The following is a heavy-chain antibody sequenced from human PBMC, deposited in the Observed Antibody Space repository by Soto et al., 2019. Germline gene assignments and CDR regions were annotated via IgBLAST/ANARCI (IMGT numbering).Heavy chain of an antibody. CDR3: ARPPTTADLGLWFGP. CDR1: GGSISSSRSY. V-gene: IGHV4-39*01. Sequence: SETLSLTCNVSGGSISSSRSYWAWIRQPPGKRLEWIANIFYSGSTYYNPSLASRVTVSVDTSKNQFSLKLSSVTAADTAVYYFARPPTTADLGLWFGPWGQGTLVTVSS. CDR2: IFYSGST. J-gene: IGHJ5*02. D-gene: IGHD1-1*01.